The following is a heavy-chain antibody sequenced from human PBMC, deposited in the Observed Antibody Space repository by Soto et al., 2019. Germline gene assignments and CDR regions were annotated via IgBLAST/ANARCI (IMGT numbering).Heavy chain of an antibody. CDR2: IKQDGSEK. V-gene: IGHV3-7*03. J-gene: IGHJ4*02. Sequence: PGGSLRLSCAASGFTFSGYWMSWVRQAPGKGLEWVANIKQDGSEKYYVDSVKGRFTISRDNAKNSLYLQMNSLRAEDTAVYYCARYDFWSGYPFDYWGQGTLVTVSS. CDR3: ARYDFWSGYPFDY. CDR1: GFTFSGYW. D-gene: IGHD3-3*01.